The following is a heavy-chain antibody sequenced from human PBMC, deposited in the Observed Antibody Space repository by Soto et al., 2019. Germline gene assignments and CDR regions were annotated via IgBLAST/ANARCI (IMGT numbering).Heavy chain of an antibody. CDR3: ARGPSCGGDCYLFDY. CDR2: INPSGGRT. D-gene: IGHD2-21*02. Sequence: QVLLVQSGAEVTRPGASVKVSCKASGYTFTSYYMHWVRQAPGQGLEWMAMINPSGGRTKYAQILQGRVPLTRDTSTGTVDMELSSLTSEDPAIYYCARGPSCGGDCYLFDYWGQGTQVPVSS. J-gene: IGHJ4*02. CDR1: GYTFTSYY. V-gene: IGHV1-46*04.